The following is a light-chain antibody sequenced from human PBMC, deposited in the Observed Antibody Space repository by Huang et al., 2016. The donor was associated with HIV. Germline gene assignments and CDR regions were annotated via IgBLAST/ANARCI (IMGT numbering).Light chain of an antibody. Sequence: IQLTQSPSSLSGSVGDRVTITCRSSQDITKYLAWYQQKPGKAPNLLISSASTLHKGVPSRVSGSGSGTDFTLIISNLQPEDSVIYYCQQLYGYPLTFGQGTRLEI. CDR1: QDITKY. CDR3: QQLYGYPLT. CDR2: SAS. J-gene: IGKJ5*01. V-gene: IGKV1-9*01.